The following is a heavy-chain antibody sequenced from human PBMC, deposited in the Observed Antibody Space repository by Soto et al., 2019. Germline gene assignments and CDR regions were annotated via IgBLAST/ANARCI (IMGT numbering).Heavy chain of an antibody. CDR1: GFIFTSYG. J-gene: IGHJ4*02. V-gene: IGHV3-33*01. CDR3: ARDERAYSSSCDY. CDR2: IWYDGSSE. D-gene: IGHD6-13*01. Sequence: QVQLVESGGGVVQPGRSLRLSCAASGFIFTSYGMHWVRQAPGKGLEWVALIWYDGSSEFYADSVKGRFTSSRDISKNTVYLQMNSRRVDDTAVYYCARDERAYSSSCDYWGQGTLVTVSS.